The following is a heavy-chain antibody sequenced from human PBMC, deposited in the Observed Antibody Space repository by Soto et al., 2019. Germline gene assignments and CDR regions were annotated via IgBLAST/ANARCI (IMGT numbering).Heavy chain of an antibody. CDR3: AHIVVAGLGYYCAY. Sequence: QSTLKESGPTLVKPTQTLTLTCTFSVFSLSSTRMAVGCIRQPPGKDLEWLALIYWDDDMRYRPFLKSRLTITKDTSKNQVVLTMSYMDPVDTARDYCAHIVVAGLGYYCAYWGQGTLVTVSS. J-gene: IGHJ4*02. V-gene: IGHV2-5*02. CDR1: VFSLSSTRMA. CDR2: IYWDDDM. D-gene: IGHD6-19*01.